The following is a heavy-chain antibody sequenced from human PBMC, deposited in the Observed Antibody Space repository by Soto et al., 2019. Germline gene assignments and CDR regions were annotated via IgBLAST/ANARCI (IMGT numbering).Heavy chain of an antibody. Sequence: GGSLRLSCAASGFTFSSYAMKWVRQAPWKGLEWVGRIKSKTDGGTTDYAAPVKGRFTISRDDSKNTLYLQMNSLKTEDTAVYYCATPNKGVDYYYGMDVWGQGTTVTVSS. CDR2: IKSKTDGGTT. J-gene: IGHJ6*02. CDR1: GFTFSSYA. V-gene: IGHV3-15*07. CDR3: ATPNKGVDYYYGMDV.